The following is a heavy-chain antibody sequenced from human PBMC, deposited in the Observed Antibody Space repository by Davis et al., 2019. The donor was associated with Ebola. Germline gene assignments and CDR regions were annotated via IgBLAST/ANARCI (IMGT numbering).Heavy chain of an antibody. CDR2: IYWDDDK. CDR3: AHLSPLTWRHY. D-gene: IGHD3-16*01. V-gene: IGHV2-5*02. Sequence: SGPTLVKPTQTLTLTCTFSGLSLSTSGVGVGWIRQPPGKALEWLAIIYWDDDKRYSPSLRSRLTITKDTSKNQVVLTMTNMDPVDTATYYCAHLSPLTWRHYWGQGTLVTVSS. J-gene: IGHJ4*02. CDR1: GLSLSTSGVG.